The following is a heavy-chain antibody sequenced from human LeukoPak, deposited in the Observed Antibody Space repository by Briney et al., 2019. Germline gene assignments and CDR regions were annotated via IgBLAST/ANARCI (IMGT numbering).Heavy chain of an antibody. CDR2: IYTSGST. CDR1: GGSFSGYY. Sequence: MTSETLSLTCAVYGGSFSGYYWSWIRQPAGKGLEWIGRIYTSGSTNYNPSLKSRVTMSVDTSKNQFSLKLSSVTAADTAVYYCARLINKPIAATGTGPFDHWGQGTLVTVSS. J-gene: IGHJ4*02. CDR3: ARLINKPIAATGTGPFDH. D-gene: IGHD6-13*01. V-gene: IGHV4-59*10.